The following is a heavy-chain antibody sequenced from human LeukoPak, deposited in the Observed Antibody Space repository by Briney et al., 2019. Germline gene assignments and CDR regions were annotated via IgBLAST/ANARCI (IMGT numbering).Heavy chain of an antibody. CDR1: GFTFSTYW. CDR2: VKQDGSEK. D-gene: IGHD3-3*01. V-gene: IGHV3-7*01. CDR3: ARVTRYGLRFLEWLYADY. J-gene: IGHJ4*02. Sequence: GGSLRLSCAASGFTFSTYWMSWVRQAPGKGLEWVANVKQDGSEKYYVDSVKGRFTISRDNAKNSLYLQMNSLRAEDTAVYYCARVTRYGLRFLEWLYADYWGQGTLVTVSS.